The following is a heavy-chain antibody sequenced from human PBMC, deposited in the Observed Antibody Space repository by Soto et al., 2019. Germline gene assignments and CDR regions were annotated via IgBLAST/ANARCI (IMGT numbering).Heavy chain of an antibody. Sequence: PGGSLRLSCAASGFTFSSYSMNWVRQAPGKGLEWVSSISSSSSYIYYADSVKGRFTISRDNAKNSLYLQMNSLRDEDTAVYYCARGRLYHDAFDIWGQGTMVTVSS. J-gene: IGHJ3*02. D-gene: IGHD3-22*01. V-gene: IGHV3-21*01. CDR1: GFTFSSYS. CDR2: ISSSSSYI. CDR3: ARGRLYHDAFDI.